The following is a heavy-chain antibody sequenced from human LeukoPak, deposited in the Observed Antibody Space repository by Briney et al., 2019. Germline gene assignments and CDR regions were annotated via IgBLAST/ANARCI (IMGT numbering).Heavy chain of an antibody. V-gene: IGHV4-59*01. CDR2: IYYSGST. CDR3: ARVVAATRYYYYYMDV. Sequence: GSLRLSCAASGFTFSSYWISWIRQPPGKGLEWIGYIYYSGSTNYNPSLKSRVTISVDASKNQFSLKLSSVTAADTAVYYCARVVAATRYYYYYMDVWGKGTTVTVSS. CDR1: GFTFSSYW. J-gene: IGHJ6*03. D-gene: IGHD2-15*01.